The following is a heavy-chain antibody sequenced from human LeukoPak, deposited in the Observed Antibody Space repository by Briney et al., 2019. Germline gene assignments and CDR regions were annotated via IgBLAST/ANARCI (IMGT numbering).Heavy chain of an antibody. CDR1: AFTFTSYG. J-gene: IGHJ4*02. D-gene: IGHD1-1*01. CDR3: AKDLWTKQNAPGYFDY. V-gene: IGHV3-30*02. CDR2: IRYDGSKQ. Sequence: PGGSLRLTCAVSAFTFTSYGMHWVRQAPGKGLEGVAFIRYDGSKQYYIDSVKGRFTVSRDNFKNTLYLQMNNLRAEDTAVYYCAKDLWTKQNAPGYFDYWGQGTLVTVSS.